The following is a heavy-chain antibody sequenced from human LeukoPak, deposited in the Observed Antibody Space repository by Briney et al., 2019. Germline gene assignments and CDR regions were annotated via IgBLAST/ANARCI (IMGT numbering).Heavy chain of an antibody. CDR2: IYYSGST. V-gene: IGHV4-59*01. J-gene: IGHJ5*02. CDR1: GGSISSYY. Sequence: SETLSLTCTVSGGSISSYYWSWIRQPPGKGLEWIGYIYYSGSTNYNPSLKSRVTISVDTSKSQFSLKLSSVTAADTAVYYCARDPGTYDFWSGYYPAWFDPWGQGTLVTVSS. CDR3: ARDPGTYDFWSGYYPAWFDP. D-gene: IGHD3-3*01.